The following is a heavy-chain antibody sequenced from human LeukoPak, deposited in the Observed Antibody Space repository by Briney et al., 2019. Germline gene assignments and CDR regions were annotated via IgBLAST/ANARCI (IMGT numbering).Heavy chain of an antibody. D-gene: IGHD1-26*01. CDR1: GFTFSSYA. CDR3: AKPLYSGVVGATQPFDY. Sequence: GGSLRLSCAASGFTFSSYAMSWVRQAPGKGLEWVAVISYDGSNKYYADSVKGRFTISRDNSKNTLYLQMNSLRAEDTAVYYCAKPLYSGVVGATQPFDYWGQGTLVTVSS. CDR2: ISYDGSNK. V-gene: IGHV3-30*18. J-gene: IGHJ4*02.